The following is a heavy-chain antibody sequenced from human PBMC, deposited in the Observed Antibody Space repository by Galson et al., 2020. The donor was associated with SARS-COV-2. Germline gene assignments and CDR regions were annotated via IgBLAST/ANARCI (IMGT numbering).Heavy chain of an antibody. J-gene: IGHJ4*02. V-gene: IGHV4-31*03. CDR2: IYYSGST. Sequence: SETLSLTCTVSGGSISSGGYYWSWIRQHPGKGLEWIGYIYYSGSTYYNPSLKSRVTISVDTSKNQFSLKLSSVTAADTAVYYCASCYDSSGYYEGSFDYWGQGTLVTVSS. CDR1: GGSISSGGYY. CDR3: ASCYDSSGYYEGSFDY. D-gene: IGHD3-22*01.